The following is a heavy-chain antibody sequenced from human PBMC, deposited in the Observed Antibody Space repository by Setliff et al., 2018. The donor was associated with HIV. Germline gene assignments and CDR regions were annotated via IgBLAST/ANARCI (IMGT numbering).Heavy chain of an antibody. CDR1: GGSISTGGYY. V-gene: IGHV4-31*03. CDR2: IYNSGGT. J-gene: IGHJ4*02. D-gene: IGHD3-10*01. CDR3: ARQGLTMLRGVPAPILYYFDY. Sequence: SETLSLTCTVSGGSISTGGYYWSWIRQHPGKGLEWIGYIYNSGGTYYNPSLKSRITMSIDTSKNQFSLKLNSVTAADTAVYYCARQGLTMLRGVPAPILYYFDYWGQGILVTVSS.